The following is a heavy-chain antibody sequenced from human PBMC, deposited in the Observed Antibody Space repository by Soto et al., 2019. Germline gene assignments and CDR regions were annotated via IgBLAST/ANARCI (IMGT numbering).Heavy chain of an antibody. CDR1: GFTFVSYS. CDR2: ISSSSSYI. V-gene: IGHV3-21*01. J-gene: IGHJ3*02. CDR3: ALSDIVVVVAATPLGAFDI. D-gene: IGHD2-15*01. Sequence: PWGSLRLSCAASGFTFVSYSINFFRHSPFKWREWVSSISSSSSYIYYADSVKGRFTISRDNAKNSLYLQMNSLRAEDTAVYYCALSDIVVVVAATPLGAFDIWGQGTMVTVSS.